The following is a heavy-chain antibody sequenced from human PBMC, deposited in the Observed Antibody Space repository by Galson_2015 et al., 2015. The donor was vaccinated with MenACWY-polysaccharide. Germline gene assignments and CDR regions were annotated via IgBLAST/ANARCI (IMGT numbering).Heavy chain of an antibody. V-gene: IGHV1-8*01. J-gene: IGHJ4*02. CDR1: GYKFTSYD. Sequence: SVKVSCKASGYKFTSYDINWVRQATGQGLEWMGWMNPNSGNTGYAQKFQGRVTMTSNSAITTAYVDLSSLRSEDTAVYYCARVIARKYTFADSWGQGTLVTVSS. CDR3: ARVIARKYTFADS. D-gene: IGHD2-21*01. CDR2: MNPNSGNT.